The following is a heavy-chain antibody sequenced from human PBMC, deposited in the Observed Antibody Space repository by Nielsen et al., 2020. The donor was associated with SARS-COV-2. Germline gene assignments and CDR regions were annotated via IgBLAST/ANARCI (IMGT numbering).Heavy chain of an antibody. Sequence: SETLSLTCAVYGGSFSGYYWSWIRQPPGKGLEWIGEINHSGSTNYNPSLKSRVTISVDTSKNQFSLKLSSVTAADTAVYYCARDQHYWGQGTLVTVSS. CDR2: INHSGST. V-gene: IGHV4-34*01. D-gene: IGHD2-2*01. CDR3: ARDQHY. J-gene: IGHJ4*02. CDR1: GGSFSGYY.